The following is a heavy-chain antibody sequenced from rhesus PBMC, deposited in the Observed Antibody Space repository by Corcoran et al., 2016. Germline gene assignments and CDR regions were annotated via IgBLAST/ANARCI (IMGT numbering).Heavy chain of an antibody. D-gene: IGHD4-17*01. Sequence: QVQLQESGPGLVTPSETLSLTCAVSGGSTSDTYYWTWVRTPPGKGLEWIGNIYGNGASTYYNPSLKSRVTISKDTSKNQFFLKLSSVTAADTAVYYCARDANYEEYFEFWDQGALVTVSS. CDR2: IYGNGAST. J-gene: IGHJ1*01. CDR3: ARDANYEEYFEF. CDR1: GGSTSDTYY. V-gene: IGHV4S9*01.